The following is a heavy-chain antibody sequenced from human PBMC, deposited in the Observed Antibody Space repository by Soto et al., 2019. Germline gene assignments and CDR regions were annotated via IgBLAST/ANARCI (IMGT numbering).Heavy chain of an antibody. D-gene: IGHD2-2*01. CDR3: AKLGSNSGWYSRAVEY. V-gene: IGHV3-23*01. CDR1: GFVFGSYA. J-gene: IGHJ4*02. CDR2: ISGGAGGT. Sequence: GGSLRLSCAASGFVFGSYAMSWVRQAPGKGLEWVSTISGGAGGTYYADSVKGRFTISRDNSKKTVYLQMNSLRAEDTAVYYCAKLGSNSGWYSRAVEYWGQGALVTVSS.